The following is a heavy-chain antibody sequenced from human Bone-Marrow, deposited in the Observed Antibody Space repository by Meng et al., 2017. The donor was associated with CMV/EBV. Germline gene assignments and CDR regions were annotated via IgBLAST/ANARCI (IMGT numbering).Heavy chain of an antibody. V-gene: IGHV3-53*01. CDR3: ARDRSHYYYYGMDV. CDR1: GFTVSSNY. CDR2: IYSGGST. J-gene: IGHJ6*02. Sequence: GGSLRLSCAASGFTVSSNYMSWVRQAPGKGLEWVSVIYSGGSTYYADSVKGRFTISRDNSKNTLYLQMNSLRAEDTAVYYCARDRSHYYYYGMDVWGQGTTFTVSS.